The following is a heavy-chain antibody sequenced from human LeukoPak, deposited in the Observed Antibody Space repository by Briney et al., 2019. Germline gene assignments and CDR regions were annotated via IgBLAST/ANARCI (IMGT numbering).Heavy chain of an antibody. CDR3: ASEQRGYSLYFDY. V-gene: IGHV1-2*06. Sequence: ASVKVSCKASGYTFTGYYMHWVRQAPGQGLEWMGRINPNSGGTNYAQKFQGRVTMTRDTSISTAYMELSRLRSDDTAVYYCASEQRGYSLYFDYWGQGTLVTVSS. J-gene: IGHJ4*02. CDR2: INPNSGGT. CDR1: GYTFTGYY. D-gene: IGHD5-18*01.